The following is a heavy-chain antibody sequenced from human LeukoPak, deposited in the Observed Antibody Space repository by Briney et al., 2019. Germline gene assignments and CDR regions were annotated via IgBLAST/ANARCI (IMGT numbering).Heavy chain of an antibody. CDR1: GGSISSYY. D-gene: IGHD5-24*01. CDR3: AGRLWRRDGYNLSAFDI. Sequence: SETLSLTCTVSGGSISSYYWNWIRQPPGKGLEWIGYIYYSSSTTYNASLKNRVTISVDTSKNQFCLKLSSVTAADTAVYYCAGRLWRRDGYNLSAFDIWGQGTMVTVSS. CDR2: IYYSSST. J-gene: IGHJ3*02. V-gene: IGHV4-59*01.